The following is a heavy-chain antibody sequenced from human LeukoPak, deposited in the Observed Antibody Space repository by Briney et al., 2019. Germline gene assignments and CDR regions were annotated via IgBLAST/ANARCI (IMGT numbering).Heavy chain of an antibody. CDR2: ISSSSSYI. D-gene: IGHD4/OR15-4a*01. CDR1: GFTFSSYM. Sequence: GGSLRLSCAASGFTFSSYMMNWVRQAPGKGLEWISSISSSSSYIYYVDSVKGRFTISRDNAKNSLYLQMNSLRAEDTAVYYCARDDYGGLDYWGQGTLVTVSS. J-gene: IGHJ4*02. V-gene: IGHV3-21*01. CDR3: ARDDYGGLDY.